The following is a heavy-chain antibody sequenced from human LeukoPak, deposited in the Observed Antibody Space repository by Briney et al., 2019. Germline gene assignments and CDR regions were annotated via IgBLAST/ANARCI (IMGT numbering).Heavy chain of an antibody. CDR3: STDGYPPRYFDY. Sequence: PGGSLRLSCAVSGFTFSNAWMSWVRQVPGKGLEWVGRIKSRTDGGTADYAAPVTGRFTISRDDSKSTLYLQMNSQNTEDTAVYYCSTDGYPPRYFDYWGQGTLVTVSS. J-gene: IGHJ4*02. V-gene: IGHV3-15*01. D-gene: IGHD5-12*01. CDR1: GFTFSNAW. CDR2: IKSRTDGGTA.